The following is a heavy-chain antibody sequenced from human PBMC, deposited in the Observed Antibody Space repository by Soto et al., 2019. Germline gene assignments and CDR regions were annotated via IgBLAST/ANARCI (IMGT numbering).Heavy chain of an antibody. J-gene: IGHJ6*02. CDR2: TYYSGST. D-gene: IGHD6-19*01. V-gene: IGHV4-59*01. CDR1: GGSISSYY. CDR3: ARVEVGHSSGWYPMRYYYYGMDV. Sequence: PSETLSLTXTVSGGSISSYYWSWIRQPPGKGLEWIGYTYYSGSTNYNPSLKSRVTISVDTSKNQFSLKLSSVTAADTAVYYCARVEVGHSSGWYPMRYYYYGMDVWGQGTTVTVSS.